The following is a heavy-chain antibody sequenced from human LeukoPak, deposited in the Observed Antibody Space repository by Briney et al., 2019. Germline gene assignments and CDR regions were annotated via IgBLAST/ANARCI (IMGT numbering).Heavy chain of an antibody. D-gene: IGHD6-6*01. CDR3: ARDDSRSTFDY. CDR2: IKQDGREK. CDR1: GFTFSSYW. J-gene: IGHJ4*02. V-gene: IGHV3-7*01. Sequence: GGSLRLSCAASGFTFSSYWMSWVRQAPGKGLEWVANIKQDGREKYYVDSVKGRFTISRDNAKNSLYLQMNSLRAEDTAVYYCARDDSRSTFDYWGQGTLVTVSS.